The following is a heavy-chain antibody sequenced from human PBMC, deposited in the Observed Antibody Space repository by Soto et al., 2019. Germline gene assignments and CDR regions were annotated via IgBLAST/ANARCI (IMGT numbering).Heavy chain of an antibody. CDR1: YTFSSYD. J-gene: IGHJ4*02. CDR3: ARKGFLDWFLDF. D-gene: IGHD3-9*01. V-gene: IGHV1-8*01. CDR2: VNPNNGDT. Sequence: QVQLVQSGAEVKKPGPQGRFPARLGYTFSSYDITWVRQAAGQGLEWMGWVNPNNGDTDYAQKFQGRVTMTRDTSRRTAYMELSSLRSEDSAVYYCARKGFLDWFLDFWGQGTLVTVSS.